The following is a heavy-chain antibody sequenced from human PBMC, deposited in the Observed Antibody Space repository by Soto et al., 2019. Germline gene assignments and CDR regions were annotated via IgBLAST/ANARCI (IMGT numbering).Heavy chain of an antibody. Sequence: GGSLRLSCAASGFTFSSYAMSWVRQAPGKGLEWVSAISGSGGSTYYEDSVKGRFTISRDNSKNTLYLQMNSLRADVTAVYYCANPLTGGIGYYYYYMDVWGKGTTVTVSS. D-gene: IGHD3-16*01. CDR3: ANPLTGGIGYYYYYMDV. CDR2: ISGSGGST. V-gene: IGHV3-23*01. J-gene: IGHJ6*03. CDR1: GFTFSSYA.